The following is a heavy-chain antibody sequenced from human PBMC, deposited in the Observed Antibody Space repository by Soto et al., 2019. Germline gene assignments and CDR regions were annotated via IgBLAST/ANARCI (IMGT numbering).Heavy chain of an antibody. CDR2: ISSSGSTV. V-gene: IGHV3-48*03. Sequence: GGALSLSGCASGFTFSASEMNSVRLAPGKGLEWVSYISSSGSTVYHADSVEGRLTISRDNAKNSLFLQMNSLRAEDTALYYCAREGSYDTMDYWGLGTLVTLSS. CDR3: AREGSYDTMDY. CDR1: GFTFSASE. J-gene: IGHJ4*02. D-gene: IGHD3-22*01.